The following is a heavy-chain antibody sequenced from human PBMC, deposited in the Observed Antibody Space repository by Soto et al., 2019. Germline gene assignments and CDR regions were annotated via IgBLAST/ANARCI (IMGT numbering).Heavy chain of an antibody. V-gene: IGHV1-69*13. J-gene: IGHJ6*02. CDR2: IIPIFGTA. CDR1: GGTCRSYA. CDR3: ARDSCSGGSCYRFFDYYGMDV. D-gene: IGHD2-15*01. Sequence: SVKVSCEASGGTCRSYAISWGRQAPGEGLEWMGGIIPIFGTANYAQKFQGRVTITADESTSTAYMELSSLRSEDTAVYYCARDSCSGGSCYRFFDYYGMDVWGQGTTVTVSS.